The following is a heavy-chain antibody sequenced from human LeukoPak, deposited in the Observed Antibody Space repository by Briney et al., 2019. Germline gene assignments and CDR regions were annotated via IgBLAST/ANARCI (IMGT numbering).Heavy chain of an antibody. D-gene: IGHD4-17*01. CDR2: IWYDGSNK. V-gene: IGHV3-33*01. Sequence: PGGSLRLSCAASGLTFSSYGMHWVRQAPGKGLEWVAVIWYDGSNKYYADSVKGRSTISRDNSKNTLYLQMNSLRAEDTAVYYCARDQTTVSTDLDYWGQGTLVTVSS. CDR1: GLTFSSYG. CDR3: ARDQTTVSTDLDY. J-gene: IGHJ4*02.